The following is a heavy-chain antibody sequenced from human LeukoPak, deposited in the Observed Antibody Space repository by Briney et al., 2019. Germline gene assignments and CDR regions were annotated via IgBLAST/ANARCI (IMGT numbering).Heavy chain of an antibody. CDR3: ARDIPFGSSWYAY. D-gene: IGHD6-13*01. V-gene: IGHV3-48*04. J-gene: IGHJ4*02. Sequence: GGSLRLSCAASGFTFSSYSMNWVRQAPGKGLEWVSSISSSSSTIYYADSVKGRFTISRDNAKNSLYLQMNSLRAEDTAVYYCARDIPFGSSWYAYWGQGTLVTVSS. CDR2: ISSSSSTI. CDR1: GFTFSSYS.